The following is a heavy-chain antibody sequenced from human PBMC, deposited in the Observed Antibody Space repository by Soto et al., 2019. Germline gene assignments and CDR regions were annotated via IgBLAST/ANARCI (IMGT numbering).Heavy chain of an antibody. V-gene: IGHV1-46*01. CDR2: INPSGGST. CDR3: ARRNAKYQLLGAWFDP. CDR1: GYTLTSYY. D-gene: IGHD2-2*01. J-gene: IGHJ5*02. Sequence: ASVKVSCKASGYTLTSYYIHWVRQAPGQGLEWMGIINPSGGSTSYAQKFQGRVTMTRDTSTSTVYMDLSSLRAEDTALYYCARRNAKYQLLGAWFDPWGQGTLVTVSS.